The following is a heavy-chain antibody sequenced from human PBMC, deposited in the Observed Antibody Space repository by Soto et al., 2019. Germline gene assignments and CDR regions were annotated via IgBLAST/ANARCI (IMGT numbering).Heavy chain of an antibody. D-gene: IGHD6-13*01. CDR3: ARAKKGIAAAENWFDP. CDR2: IYYSGST. CDR1: GGSISSGGYY. Sequence: SLTCTVSGGSISSGGYYWSWIRQHPGKGLEWIGYIYYSGSTYYNPSLKSRVTISVDTSKNQFSLKLSSVTAADTAVYYCARAKKGIAAAENWFDPWGQGTLVTVSS. V-gene: IGHV4-31*03. J-gene: IGHJ5*02.